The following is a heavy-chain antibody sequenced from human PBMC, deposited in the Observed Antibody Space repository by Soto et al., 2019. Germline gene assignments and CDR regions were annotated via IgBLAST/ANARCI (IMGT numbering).Heavy chain of an antibody. J-gene: IGHJ6*02. D-gene: IGHD1-26*01. CDR1: GGTFSSYA. CDR3: ASHSGSSPEGRYYYGMDV. V-gene: IGHV1-69*12. Sequence: QVQLVQSGAEVKKPGSSVKVSCKASGGTFSSYAISWVRQAPGQGLEWMGGIIPIFGTADYAQKFQGRVTITADESTSTAYMELGSLRSEDTAGYYCASHSGSSPEGRYYYGMDVWGQGTTVTVSS. CDR2: IIPIFGTA.